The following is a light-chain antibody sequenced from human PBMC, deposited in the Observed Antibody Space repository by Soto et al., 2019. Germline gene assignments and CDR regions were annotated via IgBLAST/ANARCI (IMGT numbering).Light chain of an antibody. J-gene: IGKJ2*01. V-gene: IGKV1-9*01. CDR1: QGISSY. CDR2: AAS. Sequence: DLPLTQSPSFLSASVGDRVTITCRASQGISSYLAWYQQKPGKAPKLLIFAASTLQSGVPSTFSGSGSGTEFTLTISSLQPEDFATYYCQQLNNYPPAFGQGTKLEIK. CDR3: QQLNNYPPA.